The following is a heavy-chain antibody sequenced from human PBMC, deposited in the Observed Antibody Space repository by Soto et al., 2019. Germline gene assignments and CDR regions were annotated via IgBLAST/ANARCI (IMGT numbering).Heavy chain of an antibody. J-gene: IGHJ4*02. CDR3: ASTTSGYYFDY. Sequence: SETLSLTCTVSGGSISSYYWSWIRQPPGKGLEWIGYIYYSGSTNYNPSLKSRVTISVDTSKKQFSLRLSSVTAADTAAYYCASTTSGYYFDYWGQGTLVTVSS. CDR2: IYYSGST. V-gene: IGHV4-59*01. D-gene: IGHD1-26*01. CDR1: GGSISSYY.